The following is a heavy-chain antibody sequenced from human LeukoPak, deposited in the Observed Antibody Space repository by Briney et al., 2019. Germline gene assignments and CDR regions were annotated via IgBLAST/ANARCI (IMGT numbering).Heavy chain of an antibody. CDR1: GFIFSTYG. V-gene: IGHV3-30*18. D-gene: IGHD2-2*01. J-gene: IGHJ2*01. CDR2: ISYDGSNK. CDR3: AKGYHNWYFDL. Sequence: HPGRSLRLSCAASGFIFSTYGMHWVRQAPGKGLEWVAVISYDGSNKYYADSVKGRFTISRDNSKNTLYLQMNSLRAEDTAVYYCAKGYHNWYFDLWGRGTLVTVSS.